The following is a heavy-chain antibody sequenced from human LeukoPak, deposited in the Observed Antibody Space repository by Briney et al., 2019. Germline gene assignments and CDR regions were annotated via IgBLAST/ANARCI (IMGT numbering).Heavy chain of an antibody. CDR3: TREPQNDS. CDR2: INQDGSEK. Sequence: GGSLRLSCPASRFTFSNYWMNWFRQAPGKGLEWVANINQDGSEKNYVDSVKGRFTISRDNAENSLYLQINSLGAEDTAVYYCTREPQNDSWGQGTLVTVSS. J-gene: IGHJ4*02. CDR1: RFTFSNYW. V-gene: IGHV3-7*01.